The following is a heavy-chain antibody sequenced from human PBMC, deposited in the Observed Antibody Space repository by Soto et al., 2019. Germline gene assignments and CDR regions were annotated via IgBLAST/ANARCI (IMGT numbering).Heavy chain of an antibody. D-gene: IGHD3-10*01. CDR2: ISGSGGSP. J-gene: IGHJ4*02. Sequence: PGGSLRLSCVASGFTFSSDAVSWVRQAPGKGQEWVSGISGSGGSPYYADSVKGRFTISRDNSKNTLYLQMNSLRAEDTAVYYCAIDLGGSYASGSYSFDYWGQGTLVTVSS. V-gene: IGHV3-23*01. CDR3: AIDLGGSYASGSYSFDY. CDR1: GFTFSSDA.